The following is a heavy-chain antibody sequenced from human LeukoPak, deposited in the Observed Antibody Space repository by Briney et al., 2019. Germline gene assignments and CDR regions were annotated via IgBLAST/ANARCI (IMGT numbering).Heavy chain of an antibody. CDR1: GGSISSSSYY. CDR2: IYYSGST. V-gene: IGHV4-39*07. J-gene: IGHJ3*02. CDR3: ARAKGKYGDYDLGAFDI. D-gene: IGHD4-17*01. Sequence: PSETLSLTCTVSGGSISSSSYYWGWIRQPPGKGLEWIGSIYYSGSTYYNPSLKSRVTISVDTSKNQFSLKLSSVTAADTAVYYCARAKGKYGDYDLGAFDIWGQGTMVTVSS.